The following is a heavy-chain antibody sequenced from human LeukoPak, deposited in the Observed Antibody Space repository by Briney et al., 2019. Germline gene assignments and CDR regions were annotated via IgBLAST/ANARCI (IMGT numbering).Heavy chain of an antibody. CDR1: GGAFSGYY. V-gene: IGHV4-34*01. Sequence: NASETLSLTCAVYGGAFSGYYWSWIRQPPGKGLEWIGEINHSGSTNYNPSLKSRVTISVGTSKNQFSLKLSSVTAADTAVYYCARCPTYCSSTSCLSYYYYMDVWGKGTTVTVSS. J-gene: IGHJ6*03. CDR3: ARCPTYCSSTSCLSYYYYMDV. CDR2: INHSGST. D-gene: IGHD2-2*01.